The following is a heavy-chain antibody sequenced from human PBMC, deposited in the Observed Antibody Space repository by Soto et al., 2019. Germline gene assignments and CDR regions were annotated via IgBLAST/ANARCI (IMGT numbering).Heavy chain of an antibody. CDR2: INPYTGDT. CDR3: ATQFHHCGGDCYRGPYFGMDV. CDR1: LYTFTGYY. Sequence: ASMKVSFKASLYTFTGYYVLWLRQAPGQGPDCSGWINPYTGDTNYAQKFQGRVTMTRDTSISTAYMELSKLISDDTAVYYCATQFHHCGGDCYRGPYFGMDVWGQGTTVTVSS. J-gene: IGHJ6*02. D-gene: IGHD2-21*02. V-gene: IGHV1-2*02.